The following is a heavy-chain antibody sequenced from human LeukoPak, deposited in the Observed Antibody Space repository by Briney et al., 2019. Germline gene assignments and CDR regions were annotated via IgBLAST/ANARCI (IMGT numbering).Heavy chain of an antibody. V-gene: IGHV3-30-3*01. Sequence: PGGSLRLSCAASGFTFSSYAMHWVRQAPGKGLEWVAVISYDGSNKYYADSVKGRFTISRDNSKNTLYLQMNSLRAEDTAVYYCARGSIVGATYPFDYWGQGTLVTVSS. CDR2: ISYDGSNK. CDR3: ARGSIVGATYPFDY. CDR1: GFTFSSYA. D-gene: IGHD1-26*01. J-gene: IGHJ4*02.